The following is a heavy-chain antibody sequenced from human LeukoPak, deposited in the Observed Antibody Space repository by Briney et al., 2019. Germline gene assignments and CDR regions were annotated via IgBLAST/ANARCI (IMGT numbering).Heavy chain of an antibody. D-gene: IGHD5-12*01. Sequence: SETLSLTCTVSGGSISDYSWSWIRQPPGKGLEWIGNIYYSGSANHNPSLKSRVTISRDTSKNQFSLKLSSVTAADTAVYYCARSLNQWLRSPFDYWGQGTLVTVSS. CDR1: GGSISDYS. CDR3: ARSLNQWLRSPFDY. V-gene: IGHV4-59*12. CDR2: IYYSGSA. J-gene: IGHJ4*02.